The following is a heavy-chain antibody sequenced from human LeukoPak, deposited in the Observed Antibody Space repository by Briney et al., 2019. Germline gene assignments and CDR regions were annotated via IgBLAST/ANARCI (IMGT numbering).Heavy chain of an antibody. CDR1: AGSFSGYY. CDR3: VRGWYSFDF. D-gene: IGHD2-8*02. J-gene: IGHJ4*02. CDR2: IYYSGST. V-gene: IGHV4-34*01. Sequence: PSETLSLTCAVYAGSFSGYYWSWIRQPPGKGLEWIGSIYYSGSTYYNPSLKSRVTISVDTSKNQFSLKLNSVTAADTAVYYCVRGWYSFDFWGQGPLVTVSS.